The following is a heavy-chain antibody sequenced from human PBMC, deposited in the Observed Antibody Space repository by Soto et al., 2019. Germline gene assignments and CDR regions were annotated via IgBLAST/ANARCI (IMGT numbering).Heavy chain of an antibody. CDR1: GLTFSNYA. Sequence: EVQMLESGGGLVQPGGSLRLSCAASGLTFSNYAMSWVRQAPGKGLEWVSTISGSGGSTFSADSVKGRSTISRDNSKNTLYLQMNNLRAEDTAVYYCAKGGTVVASTFDYWGQGTLVTVSS. J-gene: IGHJ4*02. CDR3: AKGGTVVASTFDY. D-gene: IGHD2-2*01. V-gene: IGHV3-23*01. CDR2: ISGSGGST.